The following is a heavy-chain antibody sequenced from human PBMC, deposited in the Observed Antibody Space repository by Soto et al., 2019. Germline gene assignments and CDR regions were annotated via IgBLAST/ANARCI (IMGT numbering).Heavy chain of an antibody. D-gene: IGHD1-26*01. Sequence: QVQLVESGGGLVRPGGSLRLSCAASGFTFSTFYMNWVRQAPGKGLEWVSFLSSESTFISYADSVKGRFTISRDNSKKSLFLQMDSLRVEDTAVYYCGRVRSGTYNAFDLWGQGTVVTVSS. V-gene: IGHV3-11*06. CDR2: LSSESTFI. J-gene: IGHJ3*01. CDR3: GRVRSGTYNAFDL. CDR1: GFTFSTFY.